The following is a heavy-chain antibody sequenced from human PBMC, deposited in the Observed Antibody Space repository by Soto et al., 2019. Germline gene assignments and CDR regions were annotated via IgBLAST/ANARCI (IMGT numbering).Heavy chain of an antibody. CDR2: IKSKTDGGTT. Sequence: PGGSLRLSCAASGFTFSNAWMNWVRQAPGKGLEWVGRIKSKTDGGTTDYAAPVKGRFTISRDDSKNTLYLQMNSLKTEDTAVYYCKPRLVLWFRELLAGWGQGTTVPVAS. CDR1: GFTFSNAW. V-gene: IGHV3-15*07. D-gene: IGHD3-10*01. CDR3: KPRLVLWFRELLAG. J-gene: IGHJ6*02.